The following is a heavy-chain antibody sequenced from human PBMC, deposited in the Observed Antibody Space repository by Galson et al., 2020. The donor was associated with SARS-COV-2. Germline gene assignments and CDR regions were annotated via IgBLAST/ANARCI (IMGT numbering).Heavy chain of an antibody. CDR2: IWYDGSNK. CDR1: GFTFSSYG. D-gene: IGHD3-3*01. Sequence: GGSLRLSCAASGFTFSSYGMHWVRQAPGKGLEWVAVIWYDGSNKYYADSVKGRFTISRDNSKNTLYLQMNSLRAEDTAVYYCARDGEIFGVVITSYYYDCMDVWCKVTTVTVSS. V-gene: IGHV3-33*01. CDR3: ARDGEIFGVVITSYYYDCMDV. J-gene: IGHJ6*03.